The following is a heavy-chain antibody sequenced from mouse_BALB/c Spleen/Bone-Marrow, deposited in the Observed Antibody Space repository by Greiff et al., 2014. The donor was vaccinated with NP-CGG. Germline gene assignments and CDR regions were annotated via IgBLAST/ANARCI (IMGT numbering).Heavy chain of an antibody. V-gene: IGHV1-15*01. CDR3: TRSETGPFAY. D-gene: IGHD4-1*01. J-gene: IGHJ3*01. CDR2: IDPETGGT. Sequence: VQLQQSGAELVRPGASVTLSCKASGYTFTDYEMHWVKQTPVHGLEWIGAIDPETGGTAYNQKFKGKATLTADKSSSTAYMELRSLTSEDSAVYYWTRSETGPFAYWGQGTLVTVSA. CDR1: GYTFTDYE.